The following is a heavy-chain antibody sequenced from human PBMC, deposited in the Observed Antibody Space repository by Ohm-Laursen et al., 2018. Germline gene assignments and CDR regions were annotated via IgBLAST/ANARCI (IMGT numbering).Heavy chain of an antibody. D-gene: IGHD6-19*01. Sequence: SLRLSCAASGFTFSSYSMNWVRQAPGKGLEWVSYISSSSSTIYYADSVKGQFTISRDNAKNSLYLQMNSLRAEDTAIYYCAKGSRTSGWPNWGQGTLVTVSS. CDR3: AKGSRTSGWPN. CDR2: ISSSSSTI. V-gene: IGHV3-48*01. CDR1: GFTFSSYS. J-gene: IGHJ4*02.